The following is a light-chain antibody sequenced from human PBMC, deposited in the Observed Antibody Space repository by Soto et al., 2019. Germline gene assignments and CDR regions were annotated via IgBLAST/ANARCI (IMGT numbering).Light chain of an antibody. CDR3: QQGNSFPFT. Sequence: IRITQSPSSVSASVGDRVIITCLASQGISNLLAWYQQKPGRAPKLLIYAASSLQSGVSSRFSGSGSGTDFTLTISSLQPEDFATYYCQQGNSFPFTFGPGTKVDIK. V-gene: IGKV1D-12*01. CDR1: QGISNL. J-gene: IGKJ3*01. CDR2: AAS.